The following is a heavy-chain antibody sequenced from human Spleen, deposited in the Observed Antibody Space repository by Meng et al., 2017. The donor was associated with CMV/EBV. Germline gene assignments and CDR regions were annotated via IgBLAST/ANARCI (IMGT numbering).Heavy chain of an antibody. J-gene: IGHJ6*02. D-gene: IGHD3-3*01. CDR2: INHSGST. CDR1: GGSFRGYY. CDR3: ARDSGYYDFWSGSPNSYYYYGMDV. Sequence: SETLSLTCAVSGGSFRGYYWSWIRQSPGKGLEWIGEINHSGSTDYNPSLKSRVTISVDTSKNQFSLKLSSVTAADTAVYYCARDSGYYDFWSGSPNSYYYYGMDVWGQGTTVTVSS. V-gene: IGHV4-34*01.